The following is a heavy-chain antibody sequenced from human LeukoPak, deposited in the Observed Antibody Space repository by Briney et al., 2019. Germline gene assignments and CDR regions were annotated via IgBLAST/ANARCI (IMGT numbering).Heavy chain of an antibody. CDR2: ISSSGSTI. J-gene: IGHJ4*02. CDR1: GFKFSSYE. D-gene: IGHD6-13*01. Sequence: GGSLRLSCAASGFKFSSYEMNWDRQAPGKGLEWVSYISSSGSTIYYADSVKGRFTISRDNAKNSLYLQMNSLRAEDTAVYYCASDLGAAAVLFDYWGQGTLVTVSS. CDR3: ASDLGAAAVLFDY. V-gene: IGHV3-48*03.